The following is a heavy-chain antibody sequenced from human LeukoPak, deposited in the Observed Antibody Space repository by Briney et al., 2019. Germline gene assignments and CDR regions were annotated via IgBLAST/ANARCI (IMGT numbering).Heavy chain of an antibody. CDR3: ARVYTGNRWHFDY. V-gene: IGHV3-7*03. D-gene: IGHD2-2*02. J-gene: IGHJ4*02. CDR2: IKRDGSEE. Sequence: GGSLRLSCAASGFTFSTYWMSWVRQAPGEGLECVANIKRDGSEEYHVDSVKGRFTIFRDDAKSSLYLKMNSLRAEDTAVYFCARVYTGNRWHFDYWGQGTLVTVSS. CDR1: GFTFSTYW.